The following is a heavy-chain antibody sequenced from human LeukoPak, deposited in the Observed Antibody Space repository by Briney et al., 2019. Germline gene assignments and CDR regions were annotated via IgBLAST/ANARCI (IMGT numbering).Heavy chain of an antibody. CDR3: AGGGSSGYYYG. CDR2: LYTSGST. CDR1: GGSISSYY. V-gene: IGHV4-4*07. Sequence: SETLSLTCTVSGGSISSYYWSWIRQPAGKGLEWIGRLYTSGSTNYNPSLKSRVTMSVDTSKNQFSLKLTSMTAADTAVYYCAGGGSSGYYYGWGQGTLVTVSS. J-gene: IGHJ4*02. D-gene: IGHD3-22*01.